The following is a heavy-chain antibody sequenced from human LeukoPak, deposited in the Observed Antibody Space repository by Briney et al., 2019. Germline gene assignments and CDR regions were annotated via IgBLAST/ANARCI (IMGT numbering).Heavy chain of an antibody. CDR3: ATQQRGNPAY. J-gene: IGHJ4*02. Sequence: GGSLRLSCAASGLTFSSHWMHWVRQAPGKGLVWVSRITNDGSSTTYADSVKGRFTISRDNAKNMLYLQVNSLRAEDTAVYYCATQQRGNPAYWGQGTLVTVSS. CDR2: ITNDGSST. CDR1: GLTFSSHW. D-gene: IGHD1-14*01. V-gene: IGHV3-74*01.